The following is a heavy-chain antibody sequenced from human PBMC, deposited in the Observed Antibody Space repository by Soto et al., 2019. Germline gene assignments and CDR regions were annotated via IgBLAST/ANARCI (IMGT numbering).Heavy chain of an antibody. CDR3: ARETHFIDY. CDR2: ISSTGTSM. V-gene: IGHV3-48*03. J-gene: IGHJ4*02. Sequence: VQLVESGGDLVQPGGSLRLSCAASGFTFSSYEMNWVRQAPGKGLEWVSYISSTGTSMDYADSVKGQFTISRDNAKNSLFLQLNSLRDEDTAVYYCARETHFIDYWGQGTLVSVSA. CDR1: GFTFSSYE.